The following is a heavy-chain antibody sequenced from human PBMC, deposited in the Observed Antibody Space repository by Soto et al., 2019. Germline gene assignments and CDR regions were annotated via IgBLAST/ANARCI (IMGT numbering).Heavy chain of an antibody. J-gene: IGHJ4*02. V-gene: IGHV1-69*13. D-gene: IGHD3-10*01. CDR2: IIPIFGTA. CDR1: GGTFSSYA. CDR3: ARGVGFRGYRGSYVYYFDY. Sequence: GASVKVSCKASGGTFSSYAISWVRQAPGQGLEWMGGIIPIFGTANYAQKFQGRVTITADESTSTAYMELSSLRSEDTAVYYCARGVGFRGYRGSYVYYFDYWGQGTLVTVSS.